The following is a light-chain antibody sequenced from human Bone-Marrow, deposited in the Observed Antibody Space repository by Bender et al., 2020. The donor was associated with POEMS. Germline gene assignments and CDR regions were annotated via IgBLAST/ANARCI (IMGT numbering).Light chain of an antibody. J-gene: IGLJ3*02. V-gene: IGLV3-10*01. CDR3: YSVADNFHWV. CDR1: ELPTKF. CDR2: EDN. Sequence: SFELTQPPSVSVSPGQAASITCSGDELPTKFAYWYQQKSGQAPVLVIYEDNKRPSGIPERFSGSSSGTTVTLTISGAQVDDEADYYCYSVADNFHWVFGGGTKLTVL.